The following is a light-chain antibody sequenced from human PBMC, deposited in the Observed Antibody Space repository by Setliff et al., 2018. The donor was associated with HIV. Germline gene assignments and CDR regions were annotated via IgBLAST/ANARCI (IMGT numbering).Light chain of an antibody. J-gene: IGLJ2*01. CDR1: SSDVGDYNF. CDR3: SSYTSSSTHVI. CDR2: EVS. V-gene: IGLV2-14*01. Sequence: LAQPASVSGSPGQSITISCTGTSSDVGDYNFVSWYQHYPGKAPKLMIYEVSNRPSGVSNRFSGSKSGNTASLTISGLQAEDEADYYCSSYTSSSTHVIFGGGTKVTVL.